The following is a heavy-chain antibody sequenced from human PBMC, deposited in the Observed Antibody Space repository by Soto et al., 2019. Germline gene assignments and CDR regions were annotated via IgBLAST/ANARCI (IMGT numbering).Heavy chain of an antibody. V-gene: IGHV3-30-3*01. J-gene: IGHJ6*02. Sequence: QVQLVESGGGVVQPGRSLRLSCAASGFNFSSYAMHWVRQAPGKGLEWVAVISYDGSNKYYADSVKGRFTISRDNSKNTLYLQMNSLRAEDTAVYYCARDRSYCSSTSCYDRYYYYYGMDVWGQGTTVTVSS. CDR3: ARDRSYCSSTSCYDRYYYYYGMDV. CDR1: GFNFSSYA. D-gene: IGHD2-2*01. CDR2: ISYDGSNK.